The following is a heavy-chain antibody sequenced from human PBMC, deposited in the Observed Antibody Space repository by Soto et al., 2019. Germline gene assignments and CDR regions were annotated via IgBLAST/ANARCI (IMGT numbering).Heavy chain of an antibody. Sequence: EVQLVESGGGLVQPGGSLKLSCAASGFTFSGSSVHWVRQASGKGLEWVGRIRNKANSYATAYAASVRGRFTISRDDSKNTAFLQMNSLHTEDTAVYYCISHSPEDMIRTWGQGTLVTVSS. V-gene: IGHV3-73*02. CDR2: IRNKANSYAT. CDR3: ISHSPEDMIRT. CDR1: GFTFSGSS. J-gene: IGHJ4*02. D-gene: IGHD2-15*01.